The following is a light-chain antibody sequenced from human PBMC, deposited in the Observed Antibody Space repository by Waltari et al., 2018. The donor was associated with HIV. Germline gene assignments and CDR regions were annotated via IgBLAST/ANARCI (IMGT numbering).Light chain of an antibody. V-gene: IGLV1-47*01. CDR2: RND. CDR1: SSNIGSNY. Sequence: QSVLTQPPSASGTPGQRVSISCSGSSSNIGSNYVYWYQQLPGTAPKLLMYRNDERPSGGPERFSGSKSGTSASLAISGLRSEDEADYYCAAWDDSLSAWVFGGGTKLTVL. CDR3: AAWDDSLSAWV. J-gene: IGLJ3*02.